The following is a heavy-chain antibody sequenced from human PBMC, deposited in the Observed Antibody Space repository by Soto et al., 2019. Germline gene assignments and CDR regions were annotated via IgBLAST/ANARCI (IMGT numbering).Heavy chain of an antibody. Sequence: DSVKVSCKASGYTFTSYAMHWVRQAPGQRLEWMGWINAGNGNTKYSQKFQGRVTITRDTSASTAYMELSSLRSEDTAVYYCARFGSSSRYSDDWGQGTLVTVSS. CDR1: GYTFTSYA. J-gene: IGHJ4*02. CDR3: ARFGSSSRYSDD. V-gene: IGHV1-3*01. CDR2: INAGNGNT. D-gene: IGHD6-13*01.